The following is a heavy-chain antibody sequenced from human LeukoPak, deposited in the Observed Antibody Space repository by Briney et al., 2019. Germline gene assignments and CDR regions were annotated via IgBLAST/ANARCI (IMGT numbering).Heavy chain of an antibody. V-gene: IGHV3-48*04. Sequence: GGSLRLSCAASGFTFSSYGMSWVRQAPGKGLEWVSYISSSGSTIYYADSVKGRFTISRDNAKNSLYLQMNSLRAEDTAVYYCARGPYSGWFDPWGQGTLVTVSS. J-gene: IGHJ5*02. CDR2: ISSSGSTI. CDR1: GFTFSSYG. CDR3: ARGPYSGWFDP. D-gene: IGHD2-21*01.